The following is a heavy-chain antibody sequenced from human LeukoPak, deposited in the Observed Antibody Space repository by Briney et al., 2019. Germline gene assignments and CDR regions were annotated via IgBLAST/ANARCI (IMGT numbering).Heavy chain of an antibody. V-gene: IGHV3-21*01. CDR1: GFTFSSYS. Sequence: GGSLRPSCAVSGFTFSSYSMNWVRQAPGKGLEWVSSISSSSSYIYYADSVKGRFTISRDNAKNSLYLQINSLRAEDTAVYYCARDSYWLGGTIGAFDIWGQGTMVTVSS. CDR3: ARDSYWLGGTIGAFDI. J-gene: IGHJ3*02. D-gene: IGHD3-10*01. CDR2: ISSSSSYI.